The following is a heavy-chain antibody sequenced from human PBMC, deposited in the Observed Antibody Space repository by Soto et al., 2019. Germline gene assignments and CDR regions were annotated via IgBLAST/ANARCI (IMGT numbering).Heavy chain of an antibody. CDR2: IYYSGST. V-gene: IGHV4-39*01. D-gene: IGHD6-19*01. CDR3: ASQQWLEPFDY. Sequence: QLQLQESGPGLVKPSETLSLTCTVSGGSISSSSYYWGWIRQPPGKGLEWIGSIYYSGSTYYNPSLKSRVTISVDTSKNQFSLKLSSVTAADTAVYYCASQQWLEPFDYWGQGTLVTVSS. J-gene: IGHJ4*02. CDR1: GGSISSSSYY.